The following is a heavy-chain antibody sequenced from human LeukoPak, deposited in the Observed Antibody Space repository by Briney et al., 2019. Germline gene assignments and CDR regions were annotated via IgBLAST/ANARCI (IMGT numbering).Heavy chain of an antibody. V-gene: IGHV3-21*01. D-gene: IGHD3-3*01. J-gene: IGHJ4*02. CDR1: GFTFNSYS. CDR2: ISSSSSYI. CDR3: ARGAYYDFWSGYLPEFDY. Sequence: PGGSLRLSCAASGFTFNSYSMNWVRQAPGKGLEWVSSISSSSSYIYYADSVKGRFTISRDNAKNSLYLQMNSLRAEDAAVYYCARGAYYDFWSGYLPEFDYWGQGTLVTVSS.